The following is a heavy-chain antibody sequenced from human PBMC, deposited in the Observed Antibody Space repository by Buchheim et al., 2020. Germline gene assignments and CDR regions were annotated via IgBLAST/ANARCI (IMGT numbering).Heavy chain of an antibody. V-gene: IGHV3-21*01. J-gene: IGHJ3*02. CDR3: ARDHRAGVLEDAFDI. D-gene: IGHD2-15*01. Sequence: EVQLVESGGGLVKPGGSLRLSCAASGFTFSSYSMNWVRQAPGKGLEWVSSISSSSSYIYYAYSVKGRFTISRDNAKNSLYLQMNSLRAEDTAVYYCARDHRAGVLEDAFDIWGQGT. CDR2: ISSSSSYI. CDR1: GFTFSSYS.